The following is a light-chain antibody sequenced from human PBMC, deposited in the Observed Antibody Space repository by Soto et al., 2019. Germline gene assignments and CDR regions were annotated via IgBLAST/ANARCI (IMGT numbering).Light chain of an antibody. CDR1: SNDVGLYNY. V-gene: IGLV2-11*01. Sequence: QSVLTQPGSVSGSPGQSVTISCTGTSNDVGLYNYVSWYQRYPGKAPKVVIYDVNKRPSGVPDRFSGSKSGNTASLTISGLQAGDEADYYCCSFARSPYVFGTGTKVTVL. CDR2: DVN. J-gene: IGLJ1*01. CDR3: CSFARSPYV.